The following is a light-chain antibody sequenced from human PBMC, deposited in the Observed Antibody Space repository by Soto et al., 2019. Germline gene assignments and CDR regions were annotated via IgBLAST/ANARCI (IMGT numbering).Light chain of an antibody. CDR3: HQYYSVPLT. V-gene: IGKV4-1*01. Sequence: DIVMTQSPDSLAVSLGERATINCKSSQSLLYNSNNKNYLAWYQQEPGQPPKLLIYWASTRESGVPDRFSGSGSGTDFTLTISNLQAEDVAVYYCHQYYSVPLTFGGGTKVEI. CDR1: QSLLYNSNNKNY. CDR2: WAS. J-gene: IGKJ4*01.